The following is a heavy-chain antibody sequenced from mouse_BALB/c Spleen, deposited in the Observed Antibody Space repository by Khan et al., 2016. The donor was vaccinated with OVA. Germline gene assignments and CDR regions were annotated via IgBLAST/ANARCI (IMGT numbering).Heavy chain of an antibody. J-gene: IGHJ3*01. CDR1: GFTFSTYG. CDR3: ARLAYYYDSEGFAY. Sequence: EVELVESGGDLVKPGGSLKLSCAASGFTFSTYGMSWVRQTPDKRLEWVATVSSGGSYTYYPASVQGRFTISRDNAKNTLYLQMSSLKSEDTAMFYCARLAYYYDSEGFAYWGQGTLVTVSA. CDR2: VSSGGSYT. V-gene: IGHV5-6*01. D-gene: IGHD1-1*01.